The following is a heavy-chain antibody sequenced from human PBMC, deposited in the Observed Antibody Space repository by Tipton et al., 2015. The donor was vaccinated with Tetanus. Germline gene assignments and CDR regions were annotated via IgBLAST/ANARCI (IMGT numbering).Heavy chain of an antibody. CDR3: ARGGDNLTFQRPTGRWFDP. D-gene: IGHD1-1*01. CDR1: GGSVGTGGNY. CDR2: IYNGGST. V-gene: IGHV4-31*03. J-gene: IGHJ5*02. Sequence: TLSLTCTVSGGSVGTGGNYWSWLRQLPGKGLEWIGNIYNGGSTNYNPSLRGRLSISVDTSKNHFSLRLTSMTAADAAVYYCARGGDNLTFQRPTGRWFDPWGHGTLVTVSS.